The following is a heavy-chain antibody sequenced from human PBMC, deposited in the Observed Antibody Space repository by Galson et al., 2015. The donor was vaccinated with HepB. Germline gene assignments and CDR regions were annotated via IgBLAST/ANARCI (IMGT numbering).Heavy chain of an antibody. J-gene: IGHJ6*02. D-gene: IGHD2-2*01. CDR1: GGTFSSYA. CDR2: IIPIFGTA. CDR3: AGIVVVPAASYYYGMDV. V-gene: IGHV1-69*13. Sequence: SVTVSCKASGGTFSSYAISWVRQAPGQGLEWMGGIIPIFGTANYAQKFQGRVTITADESTSTAYMELSSLRSEDTAVYYCAGIVVVPAASYYYGMDVWGQGTTVTVSS.